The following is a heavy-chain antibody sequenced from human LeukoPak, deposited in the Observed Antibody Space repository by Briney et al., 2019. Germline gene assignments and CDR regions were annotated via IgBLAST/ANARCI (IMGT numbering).Heavy chain of an antibody. Sequence: GGSLRLSCAASGFTFSSYAMSWVRQAPGKGLEWVSAISGSGGSTYYADSVKGRFTISRDNSKNTLYLQMNSLKTEDTAVYYCTRDSDYGDYLLRDYWGQGTLVTVSS. CDR1: GFTFSSYA. CDR3: TRDSDYGDYLLRDY. J-gene: IGHJ4*02. V-gene: IGHV3-23*01. D-gene: IGHD4-17*01. CDR2: ISGSGGST.